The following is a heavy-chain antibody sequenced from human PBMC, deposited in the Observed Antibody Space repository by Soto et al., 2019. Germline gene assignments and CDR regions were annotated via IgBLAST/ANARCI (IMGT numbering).Heavy chain of an antibody. D-gene: IGHD2-2*01. Sequence: PGGSLRLSCAASGFTFSNAWMNWVRQAPGKGLEWVGRIKSKTDGGTTDYAAPVKGRFTISRDDSKNTLYLQMNSLKTEDTAVYYCTTHGCSSTSCYLDDYSNSFGYGPNYYYGMDVWGQGTTVTVSS. CDR3: TTHGCSSTSCYLDDYSNSFGYGPNYYYGMDV. V-gene: IGHV3-15*07. CDR2: IKSKTDGGTT. CDR1: GFTFSNAW. J-gene: IGHJ6*02.